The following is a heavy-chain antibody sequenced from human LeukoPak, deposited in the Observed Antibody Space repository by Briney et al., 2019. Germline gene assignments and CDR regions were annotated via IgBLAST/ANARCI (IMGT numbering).Heavy chain of an antibody. V-gene: IGHV3-53*01. D-gene: IGHD2-15*01. Sequence: GGSLRLSCAASGFNVSANYMTWVRQAPGKGLEWVSVIYSSGSTYYADSVRGRFTLSRDNSKNTLYLHMNSLRVEDTAVYYCARGITRQTYGCSDGWIAFDIWGQGTMVTVSS. CDR2: IYSSGST. J-gene: IGHJ3*02. CDR3: ARGITRQTYGCSDGWIAFDI. CDR1: GFNVSANY.